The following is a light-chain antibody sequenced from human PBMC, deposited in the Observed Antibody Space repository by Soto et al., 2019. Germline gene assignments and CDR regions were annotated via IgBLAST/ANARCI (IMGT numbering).Light chain of an antibody. Sequence: IMVKLSAYALSWSPRARANLSCRASQSVFTYLAWYQQKPGQAPRLLIYDASDRATGIPARFSGTGSGTDFTLTISSLEPEDFAVYYCHQRSNWPGTFAQGTKVDIK. CDR3: HQRSNWPGT. CDR1: QSVFTY. V-gene: IGKV3-11*01. J-gene: IGKJ1*01. CDR2: DAS.